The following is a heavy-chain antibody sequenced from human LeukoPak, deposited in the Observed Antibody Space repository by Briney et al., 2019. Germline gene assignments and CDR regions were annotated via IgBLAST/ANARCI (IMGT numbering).Heavy chain of an antibody. CDR2: ITGSGNII. J-gene: IGHJ4*02. D-gene: IGHD2-2*02. CDR3: ANSYTDTWFYFDH. V-gene: IGHV3-21*01. CDR1: GFTFTSYT. Sequence: GGSLRLSCAASGFTFTSYTMNWVRQSPGKGLAWVSSITGSGNIINYADSVKGRFTISRDNSKNSLYLQLNSLTAEDTAFYYCANSYTDTWFYFDHWGQGTLVTVSS.